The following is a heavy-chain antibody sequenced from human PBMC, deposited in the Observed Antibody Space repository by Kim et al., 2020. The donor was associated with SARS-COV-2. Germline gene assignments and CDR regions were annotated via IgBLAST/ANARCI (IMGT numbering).Heavy chain of an antibody. Sequence: SVKVSCKASGGTFSSYAISWVRQAPGQGLEWMGGIIPIFGTANYAQKFQGRVTITADESTSTAYMELSSLRSEDTAVYYCARGPPVYSGSYYWFDPWGQGTLVTVSS. CDR1: GGTFSSYA. CDR2: IIPIFGTA. D-gene: IGHD1-26*01. V-gene: IGHV1-69*13. J-gene: IGHJ5*02. CDR3: ARGPPVYSGSYYWFDP.